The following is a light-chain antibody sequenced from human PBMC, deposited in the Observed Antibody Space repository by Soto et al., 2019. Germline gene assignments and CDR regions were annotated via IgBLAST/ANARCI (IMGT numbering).Light chain of an antibody. V-gene: IGKV3-11*01. CDR1: QSVSSY. CDR2: DAS. Sequence: EIVLTQSPATLSLSPGERATLSCRASQSVSSYLAWYQQKPGQAPRLLIYDASNRATGIPARFSGSGSGTDFTLTISSLEPEDFDCQQRSNWPPYTFGQGTKLEIK. CDR3: QQRSNWPPYT. J-gene: IGKJ2*01.